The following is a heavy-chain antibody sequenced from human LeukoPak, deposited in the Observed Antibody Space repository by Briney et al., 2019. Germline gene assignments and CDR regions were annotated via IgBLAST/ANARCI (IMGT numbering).Heavy chain of an antibody. CDR3: ARVSAAGTWTFDI. CDR1: GDTFTIND. Sequence: EASVKVSCKSSGDTFTINDINWVRQATGQGLEWMGWMNPNSGNTGYAQKFQGRITMTRNTSIGTAYMELTDLRSEDTAVYYCARVSAAGTWTFDIWGQGTTVTVSS. CDR2: MNPNSGNT. J-gene: IGHJ3*02. D-gene: IGHD6-13*01. V-gene: IGHV1-8*01.